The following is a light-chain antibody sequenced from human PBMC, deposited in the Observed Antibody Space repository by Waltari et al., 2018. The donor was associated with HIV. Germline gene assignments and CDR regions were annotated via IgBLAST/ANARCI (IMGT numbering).Light chain of an antibody. CDR3: QQRSNWPPWT. CDR2: DAS. Sequence: EIVLTQSPATLSLSPGERATPSCRASQSVSSYLAWYQQKRGQAPRLLIYDASNRATGIPARFSGSGSGTDFTLTISSLEPEDFAVYYCQQRSNWPPWTFGQGTKVEIK. V-gene: IGKV3-11*01. CDR1: QSVSSY. J-gene: IGKJ1*01.